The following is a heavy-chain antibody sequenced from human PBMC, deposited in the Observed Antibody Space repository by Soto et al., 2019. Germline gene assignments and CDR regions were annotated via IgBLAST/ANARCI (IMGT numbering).Heavy chain of an antibody. D-gene: IGHD3-3*01. V-gene: IGHV3-30-3*01. CDR3: ARDKSYLRLLEGSYYFDC. J-gene: IGHJ4*02. CDR1: GFTFSSSS. Sequence: QVQLVESGGGVVQPGRSLRLSCAASGFTFSSSSMHWVRQAPGKGLEWVAVISYDGSNIYYADAVKGRFTISRDNSKNTLYLKMNCLRPEDTSVYYCARDKSYLRLLEGSYYFDCWGQGTLVTVSS. CDR2: ISYDGSNI.